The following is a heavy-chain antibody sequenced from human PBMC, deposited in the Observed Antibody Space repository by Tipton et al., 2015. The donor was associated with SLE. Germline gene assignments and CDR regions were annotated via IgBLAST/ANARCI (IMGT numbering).Heavy chain of an antibody. CDR1: GGSISSYY. Sequence: TLSLTCTVSGGSISSYYWSWIRQPPGKGLEWIGYIYYSGSTNYNPSLKSRVTISVDTSKNQFSLKLSSVTAADTAVYYCARGTTFDFWSGSWFDPWGQGTLVIVSS. CDR3: ARGTTFDFWSGSWFDP. J-gene: IGHJ5*02. V-gene: IGHV4-59*01. D-gene: IGHD3-3*01. CDR2: IYYSGST.